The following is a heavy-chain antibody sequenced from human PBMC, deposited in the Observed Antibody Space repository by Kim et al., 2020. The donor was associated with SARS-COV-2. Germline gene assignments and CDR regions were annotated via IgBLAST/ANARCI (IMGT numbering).Heavy chain of an antibody. J-gene: IGHJ4*02. CDR2: ISASSQYT. Sequence: GGSLRLSCQASGFTFSDYYMSWIRQAPGKGLEWVSYISASSQYTNYADSVKGRFTISRDNAKNSLYLQMSSLRAEDTAVYFCARGARNDGPEEYWGQGSL. CDR1: GFTFSDYY. V-gene: IGHV3-11*03. D-gene: IGHD1-26*01. CDR3: ARGARNDGPEEY.